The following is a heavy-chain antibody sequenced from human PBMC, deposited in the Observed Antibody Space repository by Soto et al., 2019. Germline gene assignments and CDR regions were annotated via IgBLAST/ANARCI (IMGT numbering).Heavy chain of an antibody. V-gene: IGHV3-7*04. D-gene: IGHD3-10*01. CDR1: GFTFSSYW. Sequence: EVQLVESGGGLVQPGGSLRLSCAASGFTFSSYWMSWVRQAPGKGLEWVANIKEDGSERYYLDSVKGRFTISRDNAKNSLYLQMDSLRAEDTAVYYCARATGADKEDSWGQGTLVTVSS. CDR3: ARATGADKEDS. CDR2: IKEDGSER. J-gene: IGHJ4*02.